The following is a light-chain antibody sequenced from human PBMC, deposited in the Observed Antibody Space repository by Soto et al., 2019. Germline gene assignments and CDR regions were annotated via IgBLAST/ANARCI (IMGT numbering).Light chain of an antibody. CDR3: QQYGSSPPYT. CDR1: QSVTNKY. CDR2: GSS. Sequence: EVVLTQSAGTLSLSPGERATLSYRASQSVTNKYLAWYQQKPGQAPRLLIFGSSDRASGIPDRFSGSGSGTYFTLTISRLEPEDFAVYYCQQYGSSPPYTFGQGTKLEI. J-gene: IGKJ2*01. V-gene: IGKV3-20*01.